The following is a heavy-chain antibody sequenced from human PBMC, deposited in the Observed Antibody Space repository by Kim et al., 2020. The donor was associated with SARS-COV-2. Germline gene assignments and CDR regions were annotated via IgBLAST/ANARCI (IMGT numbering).Heavy chain of an antibody. CDR2: MNPRDGRT. CDR3: ARVHDYSGYFSK. V-gene: IGHV1-46*01. Sequence: ASVKVSCKASGYTFISYLMHWVRQTPGQGLEWMGLMNPRDGRTTYAQKFQGRVAMTRDTATNTVYMELSSLRSEDTAVYFCARVHDYSGYFSKWGQGTLVTVSS. J-gene: IGHJ4*02. CDR1: GYTFISYL. D-gene: IGHD3-22*01.